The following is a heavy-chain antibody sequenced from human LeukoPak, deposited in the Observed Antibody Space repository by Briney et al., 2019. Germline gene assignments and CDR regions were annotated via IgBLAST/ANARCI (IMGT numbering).Heavy chain of an antibody. D-gene: IGHD3-22*01. CDR3: ARGSTYYYDSSGYSSFDY. CDR1: GYIFISYA. CDR2: INAGNGNT. J-gene: IGHJ4*02. V-gene: IGHV1-3*01. Sequence: ASVKVSCKASGYIFISYAMHWVRQAPGQRLEWMGWINAGNGNTKYSQKFQGRVTITRDTSASTAYMELSSLRSEDTAVYYCARGSTYYYDSSGYSSFDYWGQGTLVTVSS.